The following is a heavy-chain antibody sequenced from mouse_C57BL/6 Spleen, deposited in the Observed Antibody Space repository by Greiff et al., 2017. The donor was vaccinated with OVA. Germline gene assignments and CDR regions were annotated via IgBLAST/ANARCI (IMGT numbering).Heavy chain of an antibody. D-gene: IGHD2-3*01. V-gene: IGHV1-55*01. CDR2: IYPGSGST. Sequence: VQLQQPGAELVKPGASVKMSCKASGYTFTSYWITWVKQRPGQGLEWIGDIYPGSGSTNYNEKFKSKATLTVDTSSSTAYMQLSSLTSEDSAVYYCARYEGYPWYFDVWGTGTTVTVSS. J-gene: IGHJ1*03. CDR3: ARYEGYPWYFDV. CDR1: GYTFTSYW.